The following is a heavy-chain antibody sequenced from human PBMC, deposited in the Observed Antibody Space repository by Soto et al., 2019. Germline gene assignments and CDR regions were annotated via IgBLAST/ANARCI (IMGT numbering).Heavy chain of an antibody. CDR2: IIPIFGTA. Sequence: QVQLVQSGAEVKKPGSSVKVSCKASGGTFSSYAISWVRQAPGQGLEWMGGIIPIFGTANYAQKFQGRVTSTAEESTSTAYMELSSLRSEDTAVYYCARDTHYMTGYSSGYDYWGQGTLVTVSS. D-gene: IGHD6-19*01. J-gene: IGHJ4*02. CDR3: ARDTHYMTGYSSGYDY. V-gene: IGHV1-69*12. CDR1: GGTFSSYA.